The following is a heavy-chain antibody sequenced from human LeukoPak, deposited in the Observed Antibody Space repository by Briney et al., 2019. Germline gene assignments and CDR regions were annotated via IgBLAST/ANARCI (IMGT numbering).Heavy chain of an antibody. CDR1: GGSFSGYY. CDR3: ARLGPRPGRGYYYYMDV. CDR2: IYYSGST. D-gene: IGHD3-16*01. J-gene: IGHJ6*03. Sequence: SETLSLTCAVYGGSFSGYYWGWIRQPPGKGLEWIGNIYYSGSTYYNPSLKSRVTISVETSKNQFSLKLSSVTAADTAVYYCARLGPRPGRGYYYYMDVWGKGTTVTISS. V-gene: IGHV4-34*01.